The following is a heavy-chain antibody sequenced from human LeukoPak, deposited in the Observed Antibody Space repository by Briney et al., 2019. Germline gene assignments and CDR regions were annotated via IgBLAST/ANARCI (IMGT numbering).Heavy chain of an antibody. J-gene: IGHJ4*02. D-gene: IGHD1-26*01. V-gene: IGHV1-46*01. Sequence: ASVKVSCKASGYTFTSYYMHWVRQAPGQGLEWMGIINPSGGSTSYAQKFQGRVTMTRDMSTSTVYMELSSLRSEDTAVYYCASPISGSYSIDYWGQGTLVTVSS. CDR2: INPSGGST. CDR3: ASPISGSYSIDY. CDR1: GYTFTSYY.